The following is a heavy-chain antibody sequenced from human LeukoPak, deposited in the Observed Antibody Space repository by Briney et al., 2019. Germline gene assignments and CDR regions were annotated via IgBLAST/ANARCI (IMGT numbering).Heavy chain of an antibody. Sequence: ASVKVSCKASGYTFTSYDINWVRQATGQGLEWMGWMNPNSGNTGYAQKFQGRVTMTRNTSISTAYMELSSLRSEDTAVYYCAREGGSSGFYDYWGQGTLVTVSS. J-gene: IGHJ4*02. CDR3: AREGGSSGFYDY. CDR1: GYTFTSYD. CDR2: MNPNSGNT. V-gene: IGHV1-8*01. D-gene: IGHD3-22*01.